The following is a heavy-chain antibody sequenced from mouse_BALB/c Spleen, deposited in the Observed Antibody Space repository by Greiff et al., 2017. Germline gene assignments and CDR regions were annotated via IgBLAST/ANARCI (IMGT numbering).Heavy chain of an antibody. J-gene: IGHJ4*01. CDR3: AAYDYAMDY. CDR2: FHPYNDDT. V-gene: IGHV1-47*01. CDR1: GYTFTTYP. Sequence: VQLQQSGAELVKPGASVKMSCKAFGYTFTTYPIEWMKQNHGKSLEWIGNFHPYNDDTKYNEKFKGKTTLTADKSSSTAYMLLSSLTSEDSAIYFCAAYDYAMDYWGQGTSVTVSS. D-gene: IGHD2-12*01.